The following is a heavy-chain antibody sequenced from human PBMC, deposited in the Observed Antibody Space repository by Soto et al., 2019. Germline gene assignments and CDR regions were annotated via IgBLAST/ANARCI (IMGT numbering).Heavy chain of an antibody. CDR3: ARQRYFDWLLWYDY. CDR1: GGSISSSSYY. D-gene: IGHD3-9*01. Sequence: SETLSLTCTVSGGSISSSSYYWGWIRQPPGKGLEWIGSIYYSGSTYYNPSLKSRVTISVDTSKNQFSLKLSSVTAADTAVYYCARQRYFDWLLWYDYWGQGTLVTV. J-gene: IGHJ4*02. V-gene: IGHV4-39*01. CDR2: IYYSGST.